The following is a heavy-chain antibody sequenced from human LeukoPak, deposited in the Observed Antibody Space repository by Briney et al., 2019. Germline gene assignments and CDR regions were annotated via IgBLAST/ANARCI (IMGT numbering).Heavy chain of an antibody. CDR3: ARQPTVTTKCYFDY. CDR2: IYYSGST. CDR1: GGSISTYY. Sequence: SETLSLTCTVSGGSISTYYWNWIRQPPGKGPEWIGYIYYSGSTNYNPSLKSRVTISVDTSKNQFSLNLTSVTAADTAVYYCARQPTVTTKCYFDYWGQGTLVTVSS. V-gene: IGHV4-59*01. J-gene: IGHJ4*02. D-gene: IGHD4-17*01.